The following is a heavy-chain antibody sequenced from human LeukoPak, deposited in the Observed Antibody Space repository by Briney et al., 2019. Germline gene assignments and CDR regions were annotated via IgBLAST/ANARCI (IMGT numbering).Heavy chain of an antibody. Sequence: GESLKISCKGSGYSFTTYWIGWVRLMPGKGLEWMGIIYPSDSDTRYSPSFQGQVTISADRSIGTAYLQWSSLKASDTAMYYCARHNYGDYEDWYFDLWGRGTLVTVSS. CDR3: ARHNYGDYEDWYFDL. CDR1: GYSFTTYW. J-gene: IGHJ2*01. V-gene: IGHV5-51*01. CDR2: IYPSDSDT. D-gene: IGHD4-17*01.